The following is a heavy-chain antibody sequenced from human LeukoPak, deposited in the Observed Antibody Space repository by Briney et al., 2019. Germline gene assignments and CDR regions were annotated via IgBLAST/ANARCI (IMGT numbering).Heavy chain of an antibody. CDR2: IRYDGSNK. D-gene: IGHD3-10*01. Sequence: GGSLRLSCAASGFTFTSYGMHWVRQAPGKGLEWVAFIRYDGSNKYYADSVKGRFTISRDNSKNTLYLQMNSLRAEDTAVYYCAKTQDYYGSGSSYNVYYYYYMDVWCKGTTVTVSS. CDR3: AKTQDYYGSGSSYNVYYYYYMDV. V-gene: IGHV3-30*02. J-gene: IGHJ6*03. CDR1: GFTFTSYG.